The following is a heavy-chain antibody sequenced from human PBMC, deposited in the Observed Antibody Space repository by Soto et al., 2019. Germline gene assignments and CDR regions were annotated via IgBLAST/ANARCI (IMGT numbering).Heavy chain of an antibody. Sequence: GESLKISCKGSGYSFTSYLICWVRQMPGKGLEWMGIIYPSDSDTRYSPSFQGQITISADKSISTAYLQWSSLTASDTAMYYCARVLSSSWFPFDYWGQGTLVTVSS. CDR2: IYPSDSDT. CDR1: GYSFTSYL. J-gene: IGHJ4*02. D-gene: IGHD6-13*01. V-gene: IGHV5-51*03. CDR3: ARVLSSSWFPFDY.